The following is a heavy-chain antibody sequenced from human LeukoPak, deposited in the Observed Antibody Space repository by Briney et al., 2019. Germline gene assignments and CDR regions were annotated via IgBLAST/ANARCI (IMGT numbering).Heavy chain of an antibody. Sequence: PSQTLSLTCTVSGGSISTYYWSWIRQHPGKGLEWIGYIYYSGSTRNNPSLKSRVTVSLDTSMNQFYLKLTSVTAADTAVYYCARGREEVDFDYWGQGTLVTVSS. J-gene: IGHJ4*02. V-gene: IGHV4-59*01. CDR2: IYYSGST. CDR1: GGSISTYY. D-gene: IGHD2-15*01. CDR3: ARGREEVDFDY.